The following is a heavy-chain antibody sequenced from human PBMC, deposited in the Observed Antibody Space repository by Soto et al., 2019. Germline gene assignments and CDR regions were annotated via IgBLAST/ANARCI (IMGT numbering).Heavy chain of an antibody. CDR2: MNPNSGNT. CDR3: ARGQLLLRYDYYYYYMDV. Sequence: VASVKVSCKASGYTFTSYDINWVRQATGQGLEWMGWMNPNSGNTGYAQKFQGRVTMTRNTSISTAYMELSSLRSEDTAVYYCARGQLLLRYDYYYYYMDVWGKGTTVTVSS. D-gene: IGHD2-15*01. V-gene: IGHV1-8*01. CDR1: GYTFTSYD. J-gene: IGHJ6*03.